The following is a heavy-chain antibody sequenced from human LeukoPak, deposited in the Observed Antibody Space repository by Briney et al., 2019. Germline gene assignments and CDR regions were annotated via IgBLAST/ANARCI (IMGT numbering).Heavy chain of an antibody. D-gene: IGHD6-6*01. CDR3: AGEQLLPDYYYYGMDV. CDR1: GFTVSSNY. Sequence: GGSLRLSCAASGFTVSSNYMSWVRQAPGKGLEWVSVIYSGGSTYYADSVKGRFTISRDNSKNTLYLQTNSLRAEDTAVYYCAGEQLLPDYYYYGMDVWGQGTTVTVSS. V-gene: IGHV3-66*02. CDR2: IYSGGST. J-gene: IGHJ6*02.